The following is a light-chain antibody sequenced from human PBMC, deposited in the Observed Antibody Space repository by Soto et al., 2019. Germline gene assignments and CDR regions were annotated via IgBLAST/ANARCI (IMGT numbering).Light chain of an antibody. CDR3: QQRSNWAFT. CDR2: DAS. CDR1: QSVSSY. V-gene: IGKV3-11*01. J-gene: IGKJ3*01. Sequence: EIVLTQSPATLSLSPVERATLSCRASQSVSSYLAWYQQKPGQAPRLLIYDASNRATGIPARFSGSGSGTDFTLTISSLEPEDFAVYYCQQRSNWAFTFGPGTKVDIK.